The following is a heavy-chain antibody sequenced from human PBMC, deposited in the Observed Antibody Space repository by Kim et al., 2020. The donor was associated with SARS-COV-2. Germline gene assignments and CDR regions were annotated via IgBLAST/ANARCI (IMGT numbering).Heavy chain of an antibody. CDR1: GGTFSSYA. CDR3: AAFGGKWEEGEYYYYGIDV. Sequence: SVKVSCKASGGTFSSYAISWVRQAPGQGLEWMGGIIPIFGTANYAQKFQGRVTITADESTSTAYMELSSLRSEDTAVYYCAAFGGKWEEGEYYYYGIDVWGQGTTVTVSS. D-gene: IGHD1-26*01. J-gene: IGHJ6*02. CDR2: IIPIFGTA. V-gene: IGHV1-69*13.